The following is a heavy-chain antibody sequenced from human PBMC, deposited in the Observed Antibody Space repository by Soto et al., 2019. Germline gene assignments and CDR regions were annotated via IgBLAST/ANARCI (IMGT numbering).Heavy chain of an antibody. CDR1: GGSISSGDYY. V-gene: IGHV4-61*08. Sequence: SETLSLTCTVSGGSISSGDYYWSWIRQPPGKGLEWIGYIYYSGSTNYNPSLKSRVTISVDTSKNQFSLKLSSVTAADTAVYYCARRITMVRGVIDNWFDTWGQGTLVTVSS. J-gene: IGHJ5*02. D-gene: IGHD3-10*01. CDR2: IYYSGST. CDR3: ARRITMVRGVIDNWFDT.